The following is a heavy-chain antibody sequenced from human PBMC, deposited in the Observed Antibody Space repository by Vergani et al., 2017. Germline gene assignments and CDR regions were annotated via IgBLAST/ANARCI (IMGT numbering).Heavy chain of an antibody. D-gene: IGHD2-21*01. Sequence: QVQLQQWGAGLLKPSETLSLTCAVYGGSFSGYYWSWIRQPAGKGLEWIGRIYTSGSTNYNPSLKSRVTMSVDTSKNQFSLKLSSVTAADTAVYYCARESLVSIGEDYWGQGTLVTVSS. CDR1: GGSFSGYY. J-gene: IGHJ4*02. V-gene: IGHV4-59*10. CDR2: IYTSGST. CDR3: ARESLVSIGEDY.